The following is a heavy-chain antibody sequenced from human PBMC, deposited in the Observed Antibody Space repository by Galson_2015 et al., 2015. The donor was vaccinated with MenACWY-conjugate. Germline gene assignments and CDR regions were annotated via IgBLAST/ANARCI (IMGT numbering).Heavy chain of an antibody. J-gene: IGHJ4*02. CDR3: ARAGSGSYSKDFDY. V-gene: IGHV4-34*01. Sequence: HSGSTNYNPSLKSRVTISVDTSKNQFSLKLSSVTAADTAVYYCARAGSGSYSKDFDYWGQGTLVTVSS. D-gene: IGHD3-10*01. CDR2: HSGST.